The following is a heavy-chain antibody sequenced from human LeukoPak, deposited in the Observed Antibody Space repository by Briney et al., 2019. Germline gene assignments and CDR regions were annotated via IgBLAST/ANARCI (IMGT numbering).Heavy chain of an antibody. D-gene: IGHD6-13*01. Sequence: SVKVSCKASGGTFSSYAISWVRQAPGQGLEWMGGIIPIFGTANYAQKFQGRVTITADESTSTAYMELSSLRSEDTAVYYCARDFIPQQLDNDAFDIWGRGTMVTVSS. V-gene: IGHV1-69*01. CDR2: IIPIFGTA. J-gene: IGHJ3*02. CDR3: ARDFIPQQLDNDAFDI. CDR1: GGTFSSYA.